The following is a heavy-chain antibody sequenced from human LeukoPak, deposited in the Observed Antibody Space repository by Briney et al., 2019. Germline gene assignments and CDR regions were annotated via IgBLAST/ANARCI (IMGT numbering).Heavy chain of an antibody. Sequence: ASVKVSCKASGYTFSNNGISWVRQAPGQGMEWMGWISAYNGNRNYAQKFQGRVTMTTDTSTTTAYMELRSLRSDYTAVYYCARVKLPQGNWFDPWGQGTLVIVSS. J-gene: IGHJ5*02. D-gene: IGHD4-23*01. CDR2: ISAYNGNR. CDR3: ARVKLPQGNWFDP. V-gene: IGHV1-18*04. CDR1: GYTFSNNG.